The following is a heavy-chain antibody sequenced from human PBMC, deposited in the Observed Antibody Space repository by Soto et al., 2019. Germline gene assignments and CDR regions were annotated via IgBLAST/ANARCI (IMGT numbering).Heavy chain of an antibody. V-gene: IGHV1-69*12. J-gene: IGHJ4*02. D-gene: IGHD5-12*01. Sequence: QVQLVQSGAEVKKPGSSVKVSCKASGGTFSSYALSWVRQAPGQGLEWMGGIIPIFGTSNYAQKFQGRVTITVDESTSSAYMELSSLRSEDTAVYYCARAPRSRDGYNFPFDYWGQGTLVTVSS. CDR1: GGTFSSYA. CDR2: IIPIFGTS. CDR3: ARAPRSRDGYNFPFDY.